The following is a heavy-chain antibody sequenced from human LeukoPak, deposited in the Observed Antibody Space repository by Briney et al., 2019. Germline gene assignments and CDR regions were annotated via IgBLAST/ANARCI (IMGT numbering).Heavy chain of an antibody. J-gene: IGHJ4*02. V-gene: IGHV3-23*01. CDR2: ISGSGGST. D-gene: IGHD3-22*01. CDR1: GFTFSSYG. Sequence: GGSLRLSCAASGFTFSSYGMSWVRQAPGKGLEWVSAISGSGGSTYYADSVKGRFTISRDNSKNTLYLQMDSLRAEDTAVYYCAKDRAMIVVVITTLDYWGQGTLVTVSS. CDR3: AKDRAMIVVVITTLDY.